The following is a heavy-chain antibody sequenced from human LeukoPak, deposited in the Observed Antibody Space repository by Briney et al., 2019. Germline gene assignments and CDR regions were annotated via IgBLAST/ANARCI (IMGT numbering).Heavy chain of an antibody. CDR3: ARRSTLTTSADI. CDR1: GYSFTNYW. V-gene: IGHV5-51*01. Sequence: GESLKISCKGSGYSFTNYWIAWVRQMPGKGLEWMGTIYPGDSDTRYSPSFQGQVTISADKSISTAYLQWSSLKASDIAMYYCARRSTLTTSADIWGQGTLVTVSS. J-gene: IGHJ4*02. CDR2: IYPGDSDT. D-gene: IGHD2-2*01.